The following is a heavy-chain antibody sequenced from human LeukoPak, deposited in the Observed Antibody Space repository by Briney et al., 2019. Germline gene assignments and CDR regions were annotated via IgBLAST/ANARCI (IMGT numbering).Heavy chain of an antibody. CDR1: GGSINSGNYY. CDR2: IYYSGYI. CDR3: ARDRSSVTGYFDL. Sequence: SQTLSLTCTVSGGSINSGNYYWNWIRQLPGKGLEWVGYIYYSGYIYYNPSLKSRVAISIDTSKNQLSLKLSSVTAADTAIYYCARDRSSVTGYFDLWGRGTLVTVSS. D-gene: IGHD3-10*01. V-gene: IGHV4-31*03. J-gene: IGHJ2*01.